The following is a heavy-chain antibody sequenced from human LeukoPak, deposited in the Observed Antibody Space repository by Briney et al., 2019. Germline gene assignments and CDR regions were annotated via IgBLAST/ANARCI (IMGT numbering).Heavy chain of an antibody. D-gene: IGHD2-15*01. J-gene: IGHJ4*02. CDR1: GDSINSGENY. V-gene: IGHV4-30-4*08. CDR2: IYHSGTT. Sequence: SETLSLTCTVSGDSINSGENYWSWIRQPPGKGLERIGHIYHSGTTYYNPSVKSRMTISVDTSKNQFSLNLRSVTAVDTAVYYCARVQYCSGGSCHNLRLFDQWSQGTLVTVSS. CDR3: ARVQYCSGGSCHNLRLFDQ.